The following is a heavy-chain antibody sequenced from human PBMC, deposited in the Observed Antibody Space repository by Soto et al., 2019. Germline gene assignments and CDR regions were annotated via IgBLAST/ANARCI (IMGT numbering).Heavy chain of an antibody. CDR1: GYSISSGYY. V-gene: IGHV4-38-2*01. CDR3: ARVGRDGYNS. J-gene: IGHJ5*02. Sequence: LSLTCAVSGYSISSGYYWGWIRQPPGKGLEWIGSIYHSGSTYYNPSLKSRVTISVDTSKNQFSLKLSSVTAADTAVYYCARVGRDGYNSWGQGTLVTVSS. D-gene: IGHD5-12*01. CDR2: IYHSGST.